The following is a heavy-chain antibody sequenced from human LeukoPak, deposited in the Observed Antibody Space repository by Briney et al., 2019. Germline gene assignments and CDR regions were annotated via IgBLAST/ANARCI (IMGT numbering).Heavy chain of an antibody. D-gene: IGHD3-10*01. CDR3: ARDTYGSDY. J-gene: IGHJ4*02. CDR1: GYTFSYHH. Sequence: ASVKVSCKASGYTFSYHHMHWVRQAPGQGLEWMGKITPSSGDTTYAQNFQDRVTMTRDTSTSTVYMQLSRLRSEDTAVYYCARDTYGSDYWGQGTLVTVSA. V-gene: IGHV1-46*01. CDR2: ITPSSGDT.